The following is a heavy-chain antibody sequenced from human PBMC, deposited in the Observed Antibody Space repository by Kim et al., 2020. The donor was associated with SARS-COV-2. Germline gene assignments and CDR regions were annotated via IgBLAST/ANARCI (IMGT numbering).Heavy chain of an antibody. Sequence: GGSLRLSCAASGFTFNSYAMSWVRQAPGKGLDWVSAISGSGGSTYYADSVKGRFTISRDNSKNTLYLQMNSLRAEDTAVYYCATTLRIVVVPAAIVAFDIWGEATMVTVSP. CDR3: ATTLRIVVVPAAIVAFDI. J-gene: IGHJ3*02. V-gene: IGHV3-23*01. CDR2: ISGSGGST. D-gene: IGHD2-2*01. CDR1: GFTFNSYA.